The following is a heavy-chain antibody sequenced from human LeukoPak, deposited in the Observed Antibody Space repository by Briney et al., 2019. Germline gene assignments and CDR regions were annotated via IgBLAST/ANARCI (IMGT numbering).Heavy chain of an antibody. D-gene: IGHD3-22*01. CDR3: ARVARTDYYDSSGSFDY. V-gene: IGHV1-8*01. Sequence: ASVKVSCKASGYTFTSYDINWVRQATGQGLEWMGWMNPNSGNTGYAQKFQGRVTMTRNTSISTAYMELSSLRSEDTAVYYCARVARTDYYDSSGSFDYWGQGTLVTVSS. J-gene: IGHJ4*02. CDR2: MNPNSGNT. CDR1: GYTFTSYD.